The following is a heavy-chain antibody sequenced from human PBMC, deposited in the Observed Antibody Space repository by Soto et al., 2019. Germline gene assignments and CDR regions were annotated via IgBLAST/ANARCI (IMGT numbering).Heavy chain of an antibody. CDR2: TFYRSRWYH. CDR1: GDSVSSNSAA. J-gene: IGHJ5*02. CDR3: TRGPSPPGGRNWFDP. D-gene: IGHD3-16*01. V-gene: IGHV6-1*01. Sequence: SQTLSLTCAISGDSVSSNSAAWNWIRQSPSRGLEWLGRTFYRSRWYHEYAVSVKGRISINPDTSKNQFSLQLNSVTPEDTAVYYCTRGPSPPGGRNWFDPWAQGTLVTVSS.